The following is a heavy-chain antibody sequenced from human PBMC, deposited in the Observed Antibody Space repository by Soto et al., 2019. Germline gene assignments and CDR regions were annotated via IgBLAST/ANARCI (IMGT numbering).Heavy chain of an antibody. J-gene: IGHJ6*02. CDR2: IYSGGST. CDR1: GFTVSTYD. V-gene: IGHV3-53*01. D-gene: IGHD4-4*01. CDR3: ARTSNSRGNNYFYYGLDV. Sequence: TGGSLKLSCAVSGFTVSTYDMSWVRQAPGKGLEWVSVIYSGGSTYYADSVRGRFTISRDSSKNTLHLQMNSLRAEDTAVYYCARTSNSRGNNYFYYGLDVWGQGTTVTVSS.